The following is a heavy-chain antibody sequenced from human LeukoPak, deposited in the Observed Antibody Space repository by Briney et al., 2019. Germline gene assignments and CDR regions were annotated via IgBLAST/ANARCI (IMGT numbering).Heavy chain of an antibody. CDR1: GGSISSYY. Sequence: SETPSLTCTVSGGSISSYYWSWIRQPAGKGLEWIGRIYTSGSTNYNPSLKSRVTMSVDTSKNQFSLKLSSVTAADTAVYYCARAHYDFWSGYFYYYYYMDVWGKGTTVTVSS. D-gene: IGHD3-3*01. J-gene: IGHJ6*03. CDR2: IYTSGST. CDR3: ARAHYDFWSGYFYYYYYMDV. V-gene: IGHV4-4*07.